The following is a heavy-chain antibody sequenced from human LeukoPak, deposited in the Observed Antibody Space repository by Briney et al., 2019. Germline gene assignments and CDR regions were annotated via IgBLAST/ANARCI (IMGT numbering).Heavy chain of an antibody. D-gene: IGHD1-26*01. CDR3: AREGSPGTLDY. CDR1: GFTFNGYS. V-gene: IGHV3-64*01. CDR2: ISGNGDTT. J-gene: IGHJ4*02. Sequence: GGSLRLSCAASGFTFNGYSMHWVRQAPGREPEYISAISGNGDTTDYANSVKGRFTISRDNSKNTLYLQMGSLRVDDRALYYCAREGSPGTLDYWGQGTLVTVSS.